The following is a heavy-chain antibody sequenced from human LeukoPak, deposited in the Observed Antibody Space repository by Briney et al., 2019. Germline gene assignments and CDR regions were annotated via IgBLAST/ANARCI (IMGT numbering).Heavy chain of an antibody. D-gene: IGHD4-17*01. CDR2: IFHSGDA. Sequence: SETLSLTCVVSGGSITSNWWSWVRQPPGKGLEWIGEIFHSGDATYNPSLKSRVSISVDTSKTQFSLRLNSVTAADTAVYYCARHPYGSSYYFDYWGQGTLVTVSS. CDR3: ARHPYGSSYYFDY. CDR1: GGSITSNW. J-gene: IGHJ4*02. V-gene: IGHV4/OR15-8*01.